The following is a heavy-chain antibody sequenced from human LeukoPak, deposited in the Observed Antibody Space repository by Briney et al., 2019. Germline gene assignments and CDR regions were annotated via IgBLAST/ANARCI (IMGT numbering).Heavy chain of an antibody. V-gene: IGHV1-2*02. CDR3: ARGLTSSGWFDP. CDR2: INPNSGGT. J-gene: IGHJ5*02. D-gene: IGHD6-19*01. Sequence: ASVKVSCKASGYTFTGYYMQWVRQAPGQGLEWMGWINPNSGGTNYAKKFQVRVTMTRDTSISTAYMEMSRLRSDDTAVYYCARGLTSSGWFDPWGQGTLVTVSS. CDR1: GYTFTGYY.